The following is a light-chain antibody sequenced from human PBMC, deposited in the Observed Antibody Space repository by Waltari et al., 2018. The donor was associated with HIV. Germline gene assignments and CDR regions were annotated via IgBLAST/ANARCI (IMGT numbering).Light chain of an antibody. CDR3: QQYNNWPPKT. J-gene: IGKJ2*01. Sequence: EIVMTQSPDTLPVSPGERATLSCRASQSVGNALAWYPQKPGQAPRLLIYGASSRATCVPARFSGSGSGTEFTLTISSLQSEDFAIYYCQQYNNWPPKTFGQGTKLEI. CDR1: QSVGNA. CDR2: GAS. V-gene: IGKV3-15*01.